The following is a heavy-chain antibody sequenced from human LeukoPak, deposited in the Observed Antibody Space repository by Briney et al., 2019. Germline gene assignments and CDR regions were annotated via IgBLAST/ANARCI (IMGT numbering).Heavy chain of an antibody. Sequence: GSLRLSCAASRFTFSNYGMHWVRQAPGKGLEWVAFIRFDGSNKNYADSVKGRFTISRDNSKNTLYLQMNSLRAEDTAVYYCAKKGSSSWYHFDYWGQGTLVTVSS. D-gene: IGHD6-13*01. CDR3: AKKGSSSWYHFDY. V-gene: IGHV3-30*02. J-gene: IGHJ4*02. CDR2: IRFDGSNK. CDR1: RFTFSNYG.